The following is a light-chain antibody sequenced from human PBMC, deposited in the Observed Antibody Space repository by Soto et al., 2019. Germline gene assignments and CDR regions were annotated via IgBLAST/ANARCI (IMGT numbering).Light chain of an antibody. V-gene: IGLV1-40*01. Sequence: QSVLTQPPSVSGAPGQRVTIFCTGSSSNIGAVFDVHWYQQLPGTAPKLLIYANTNRPSGVPDRFSGSKSGTSASLAITGLQAEDEADYYCQSYDNSLSAWVFGGGTKLTVL. J-gene: IGLJ3*02. CDR3: QSYDNSLSAWV. CDR1: SSNIGAVFD. CDR2: ANT.